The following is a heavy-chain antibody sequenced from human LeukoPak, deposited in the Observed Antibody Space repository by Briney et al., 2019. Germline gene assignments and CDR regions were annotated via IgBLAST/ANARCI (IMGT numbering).Heavy chain of an antibody. Sequence: SETLSLTCTVSGGSISSGGYYWSWIRQHPGKGLEWIGYIYYSGSTYYNPSLKSRVTISVDTSKNQFSLKLSSVTAADTAVYYCARIPGVGATRHDAFDIWGQGTMVTVSS. V-gene: IGHV4-31*03. J-gene: IGHJ3*02. D-gene: IGHD1-26*01. CDR2: IYYSGST. CDR3: ARIPGVGATRHDAFDI. CDR1: GGSISSGGYY.